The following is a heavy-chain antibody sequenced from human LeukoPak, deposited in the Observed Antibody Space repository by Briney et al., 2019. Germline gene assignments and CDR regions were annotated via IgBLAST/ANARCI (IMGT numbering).Heavy chain of an antibody. CDR3: AKGRPPGIAVAGTPFDY. Sequence: GGSLRLSCAASGFTFSSYAMSWVRQAPGKGLEWVSAISGSGGSTYYADSVKGRFTISRDNSKNTLYLQMSSLRAEDTAVYYCAKGRPPGIAVAGTPFDYWGQGTLVTVSS. CDR1: GFTFSSYA. D-gene: IGHD6-19*01. J-gene: IGHJ4*02. CDR2: ISGSGGST. V-gene: IGHV3-23*01.